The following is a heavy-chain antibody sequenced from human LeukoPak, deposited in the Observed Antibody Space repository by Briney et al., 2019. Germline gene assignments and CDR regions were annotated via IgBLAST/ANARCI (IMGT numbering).Heavy chain of an antibody. Sequence: PGGSLRLSCAASGFTFSSYWMNWARQAPGKGLEWVVSINHNGNVNYYVDSVKGRFIISRDNAKNSLYLQMSNLRAEDTAVYFCARGGGLDVWGQGATVTVSS. D-gene: IGHD3-16*01. J-gene: IGHJ6*02. CDR2: INHNGNVN. V-gene: IGHV3-7*03. CDR3: ARGGGLDV. CDR1: GFTFSSYW.